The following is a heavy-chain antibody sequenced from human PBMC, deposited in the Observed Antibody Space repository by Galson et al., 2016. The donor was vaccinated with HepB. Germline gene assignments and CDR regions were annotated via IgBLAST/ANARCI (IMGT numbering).Heavy chain of an antibody. CDR3: ARGRGTNEIHVRHFDY. V-gene: IGHV1-46*01. Sequence: SVKVSCKASGYTFTNFYIHWVRQAPGQGLEWMGVINPIDGDTLYAQNFQGRDTMIRDTSTSTFFLDLSSLRSADTAVYFCARGRGTNEIHVRHFDYWGQGTLVTVSS. CDR1: GYTFTNFY. CDR2: INPIDGDT. J-gene: IGHJ4*02. D-gene: IGHD1/OR15-1a*01.